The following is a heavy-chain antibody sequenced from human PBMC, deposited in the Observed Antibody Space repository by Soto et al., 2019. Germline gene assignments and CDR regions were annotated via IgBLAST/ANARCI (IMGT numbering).Heavy chain of an antibody. Sequence: GGSLRLSCAASGFTFSSYSMNWVRQAPGKGLEWVSSISSSSSYIYYADSVKGRFTISRDNAKNSLYLQMNSLRAEDTAVYYCARVLAVAGTIDYWGQRTLVTVSS. CDR3: ARVLAVAGTIDY. CDR1: GFTFSSYS. J-gene: IGHJ4*02. D-gene: IGHD6-19*01. V-gene: IGHV3-21*01. CDR2: ISSSSSYI.